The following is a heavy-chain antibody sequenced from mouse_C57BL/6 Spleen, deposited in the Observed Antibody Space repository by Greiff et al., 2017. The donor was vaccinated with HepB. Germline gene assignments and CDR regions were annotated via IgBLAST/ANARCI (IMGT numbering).Heavy chain of an antibody. Sequence: EVKLQESGPELVKPGASVKISCKASGYSFTDYNMNWVKQSTGKSLEWIGVINPNYGTTSYNQKFKGKATLTVDQSSSTAYMQLNSLTSEDSAVYYCASYYSNYVEYFDVWGTGTTVTVSS. J-gene: IGHJ1*03. CDR3: ASYYSNYVEYFDV. CDR2: INPNYGTT. CDR1: GYSFTDYN. V-gene: IGHV1-39*01. D-gene: IGHD2-5*01.